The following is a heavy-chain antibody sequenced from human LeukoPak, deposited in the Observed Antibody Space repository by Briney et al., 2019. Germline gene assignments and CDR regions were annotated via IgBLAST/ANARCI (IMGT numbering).Heavy chain of an antibody. V-gene: IGHV1-2*02. J-gene: IGHJ6*03. D-gene: IGHD2-15*01. CDR1: GYTLTSYY. Sequence: GASVKVSCKASGYTLTSYYMYWVRQAPGQGLEWMGWINPNSGGTNYAQKFQGRVTMTRDTSISTAYMELSRLRSDDTAVYYCARGISSRLGYCSGGSCYNYYYMDVWGKGTTVTVSS. CDR3: ARGISSRLGYCSGGSCYNYYYMDV. CDR2: INPNSGGT.